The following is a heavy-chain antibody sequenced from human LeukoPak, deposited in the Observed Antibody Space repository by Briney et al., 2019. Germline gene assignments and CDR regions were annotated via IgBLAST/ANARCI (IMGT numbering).Heavy chain of an antibody. D-gene: IGHD2-8*01. V-gene: IGHV3-23*01. J-gene: IGHJ4*02. CDR2: ISDTGGST. CDR3: AKDTSIGRYCTNGVCSPFDY. Sequence: PGGSLRLSCAASGFTFSSYAMTWVRQAPGKGLEWVSAISDTGGSTYDADSVKGRFTISRDNSKNTLYLQMNSLRAKDTAVYYCAKDTSIGRYCTNGVCSPFDYWGQGTLVTVSS. CDR1: GFTFSSYA.